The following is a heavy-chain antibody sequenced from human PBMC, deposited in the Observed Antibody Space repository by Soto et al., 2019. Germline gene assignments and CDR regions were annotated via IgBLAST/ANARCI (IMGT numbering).Heavy chain of an antibody. CDR1: GFTFSSYS. V-gene: IGHV3-48*04. CDR2: ISSSSSTI. D-gene: IGHD3-22*01. J-gene: IGHJ6*02. CDR3: AKDIGDYYDSSGPTSDYYYGMDV. Sequence: GGSLRLSCAASGFTFSSYSMNWVRQAPGKGLEWVSYISSSSSTIYYADSVKGRFTISRDNAKNSLYLQMNSLRAEDTALYYCAKDIGDYYDSSGPTSDYYYGMDVWGQGTTVTVS.